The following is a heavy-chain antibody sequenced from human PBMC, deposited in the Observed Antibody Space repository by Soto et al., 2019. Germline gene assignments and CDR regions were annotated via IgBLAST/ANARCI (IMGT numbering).Heavy chain of an antibody. CDR3: ASSLSYCGGDCYRQPYDY. V-gene: IGHV3-48*02. J-gene: IGHJ4*02. CDR2: ISSSSSTI. D-gene: IGHD2-21*02. CDR1: GFTFSSYS. Sequence: PGGSLRLSCAASGFTFSSYSMNWVRQAPGKGLEWVSYISSSSSTIYYADSVKGRFTISRDNAKNSLYLQMNSLRDEDTAVYYCASSLSYCGGDCYRQPYDYWGQGT.